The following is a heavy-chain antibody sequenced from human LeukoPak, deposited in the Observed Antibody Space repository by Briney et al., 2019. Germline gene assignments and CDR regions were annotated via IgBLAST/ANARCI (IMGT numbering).Heavy chain of an antibody. CDR3: ARVRDSTGYYHRDAFNI. CDR1: GHTFTAYY. Sequence: ASVKVSCKASGHTFTAYYMHWVRQAPGQGLEWMGRINPHSGGANYAQKFQGRVTMTRDTSISTAYLELSRLRSDDTAVYFCARVRDSTGYYHRDAFNIWGQGTLVTVSS. D-gene: IGHD3-22*01. CDR2: INPHSGGA. J-gene: IGHJ3*02. V-gene: IGHV1-2*06.